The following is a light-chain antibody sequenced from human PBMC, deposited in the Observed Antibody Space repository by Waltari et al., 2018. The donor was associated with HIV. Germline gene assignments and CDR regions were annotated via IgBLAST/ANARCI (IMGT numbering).Light chain of an antibody. V-gene: IGLV3-1*01. CDR2: QDD. J-gene: IGLJ1*01. CDR1: NLGDKY. Sequence: SYEVTQPPSVSVSPGQTASITCSGDNLGDKYAFWYQQKPSQSPVLFIYQDDKQPSGIPERVSGSNAGNTATLTISGTQAMDEADYYCQTWDSSTGVFGTGTKVTVL. CDR3: QTWDSSTGV.